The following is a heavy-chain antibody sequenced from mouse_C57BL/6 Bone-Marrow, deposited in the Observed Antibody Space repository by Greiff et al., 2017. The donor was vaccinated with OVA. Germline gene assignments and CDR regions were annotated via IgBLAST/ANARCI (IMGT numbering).Heavy chain of an antibody. CDR1: GYTFTDYY. J-gene: IGHJ1*03. Sequence: EVQLQQSGPELVKPGASVKISCKASGYTFTDYYMNWVKQSHGKSLEWIGDINPNNGGTSYNQKFKGKATLTVDQSSSTAYMELRSLTSEDSAVYYCARESYDYDGYWYFDVWGTGTTVTVSS. D-gene: IGHD2-4*01. V-gene: IGHV1-26*01. CDR2: INPNNGGT. CDR3: ARESYDYDGYWYFDV.